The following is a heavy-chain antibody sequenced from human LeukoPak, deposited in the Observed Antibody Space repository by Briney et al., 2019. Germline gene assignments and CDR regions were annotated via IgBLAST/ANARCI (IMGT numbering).Heavy chain of an antibody. J-gene: IGHJ4*02. D-gene: IGHD6-6*01. CDR1: GFTFDDYA. V-gene: IGHV3-43*02. Sequence: GGSLRLSCAASGFTFDDYAMHWVRQAPGKGLEWVSLISGDGGSTYYADSVKGRFTISRDNSKNSLYLQMNSLRTKDTALYYCAPEPGYSSSGYWGQGTLVTVSS. CDR2: ISGDGGST. CDR3: APEPGYSSSGY.